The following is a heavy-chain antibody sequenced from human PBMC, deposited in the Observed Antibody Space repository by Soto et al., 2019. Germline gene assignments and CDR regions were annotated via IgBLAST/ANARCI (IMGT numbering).Heavy chain of an antibody. CDR1: GFSFSSYA. Sequence: GGSLRLSCAASGFSFSSYAMHWVRQAPGKGLEWVANIKQDGSDKYYVDSVKGRFTISRDNAKNSLYLQMNSLRAEDTAVYYCATSAAAPGNYWGQGTLVTVSS. J-gene: IGHJ4*02. CDR2: IKQDGSDK. CDR3: ATSAAAPGNY. D-gene: IGHD6-13*01. V-gene: IGHV3-7*01.